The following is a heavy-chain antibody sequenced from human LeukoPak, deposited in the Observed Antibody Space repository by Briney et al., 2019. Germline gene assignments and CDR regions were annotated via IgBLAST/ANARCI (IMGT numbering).Heavy chain of an antibody. CDR3: ATTPALAVAGTLDPKE. Sequence: SETLSLTCTVSGGSISSSSYYWGWIRQSPGKGLEWIGSIFYSGSTYYNPSLKSRVTISIDTSENQFSLKLSSVTAADTAVYYCATTPALAVAGTLDPKEWGQGTLVTVSP. V-gene: IGHV4-39*01. D-gene: IGHD6-19*01. J-gene: IGHJ4*02. CDR2: IFYSGST. CDR1: GGSISSSSYY.